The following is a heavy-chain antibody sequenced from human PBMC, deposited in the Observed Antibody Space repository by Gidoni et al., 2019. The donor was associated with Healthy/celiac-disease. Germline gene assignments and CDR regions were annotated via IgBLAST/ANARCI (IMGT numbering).Heavy chain of an antibody. D-gene: IGHD3-10*01. CDR2: IWYDGSNK. J-gene: IGHJ4*02. CDR3: ARDGEVITMVRGVMEFFCDY. Sequence: QVQLVESGGGVVQPGRSLRLSCAASGFTFSSYGMHWVRYAPGKGLEWVSVIWYDGSNKYYADSVKGRFTISRDNSKNTLYLQMNSLRAEDTAVYYCARDGEVITMVRGVMEFFCDYWGQGTLVTVSS. V-gene: IGHV3-33*01. CDR1: GFTFSSYG.